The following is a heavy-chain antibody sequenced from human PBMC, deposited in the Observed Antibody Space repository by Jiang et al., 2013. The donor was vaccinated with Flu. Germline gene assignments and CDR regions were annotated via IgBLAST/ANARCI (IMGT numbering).Heavy chain of an antibody. D-gene: IGHD3-10*01. CDR2: IRSKAYGGTT. CDR3: TRDSPYYYGSGSLPSYYFDY. J-gene: IGHJ4*02. Sequence: VQLLESGGGLVQPGRSLRLSCTASGFTFGDYAMSWFRQAPGKGLEWVGFIRSKAYGGTTEYAASVKGRFTISRDDSKSIAYLQMNSLKTEDTAVYYCTRDSPYYYGSGSLPSYYFDYWGQGTLVTVSS. CDR1: GFTFGDYA. V-gene: IGHV3-49*03.